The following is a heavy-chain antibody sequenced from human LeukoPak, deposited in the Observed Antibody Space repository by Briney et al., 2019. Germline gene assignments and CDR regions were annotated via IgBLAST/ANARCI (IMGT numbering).Heavy chain of an antibody. V-gene: IGHV3-74*03. CDR1: GFTFSRDW. CDR2: ISDDGSIT. Sequence: GGSLRLSCAASGFTFSRDWMHWVRQAPGKGLVWVSRISDDGSITTYADSVKGRFTISRDNARDTLYLQLNSLGAEDTAVYYCARVSSLWSFDYWGQGTLVTVSS. J-gene: IGHJ4*02. CDR3: ARVSSLWSFDY. D-gene: IGHD3-10*01.